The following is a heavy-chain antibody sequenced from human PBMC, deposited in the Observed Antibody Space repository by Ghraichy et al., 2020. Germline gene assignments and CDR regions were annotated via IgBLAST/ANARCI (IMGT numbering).Heavy chain of an antibody. V-gene: IGHV1-24*01. J-gene: IGHJ6*02. CDR2: FDPEDGET. CDR1: GYTLTELS. CDR3: ATVTKYYYDSSGEPAGGGMDV. Sequence: VKVSCKVSGYTLTELSMHWVRQAPGKGLEWMGGFDPEDGETIYAQKFQGRVTMTEDTSTDTAYMELSSLRSEDTAVYYCATVTKYYYDSSGEPAGGGMDVWGQGTTVTVSS. D-gene: IGHD3-22*01.